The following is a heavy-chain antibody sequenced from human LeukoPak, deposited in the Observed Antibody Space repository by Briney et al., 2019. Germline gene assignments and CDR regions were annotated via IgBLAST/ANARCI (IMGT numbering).Heavy chain of an antibody. J-gene: IGHJ4*02. V-gene: IGHV3-21*01. D-gene: IGHD3-10*01. CDR3: ARDGTGELWFGELSIDY. CDR1: GFTFSSYS. Sequence: PGGSLRLSCAASGFTFSSYSMNWVRQAPRKGLEWVSSISSSSSYIYYADSVKGRFTISRDNAENSLYLQMNSLRAEDTAVYYCARDGTGELWFGELSIDYWGQGTLVTVSS. CDR2: ISSSSSYI.